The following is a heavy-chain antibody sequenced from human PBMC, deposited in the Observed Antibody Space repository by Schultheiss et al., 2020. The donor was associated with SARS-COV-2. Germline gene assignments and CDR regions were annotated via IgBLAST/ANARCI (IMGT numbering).Heavy chain of an antibody. V-gene: IGHV1-2*02. CDR1: GYTFTGYY. CDR3: ARGQGIQLWLYGMDV. D-gene: IGHD5-18*01. J-gene: IGHJ6*02. CDR2: INPNSGGT. Sequence: ASVKVSCKASGYTFTGYYMHWVRQAPGQGLEWMGWINPNSGGTNYAQKFQGRVTMTRNTSISTAYMGLSSLRSEDTAVYYCARGQGIQLWLYGMDVWGQGTTVTVSS.